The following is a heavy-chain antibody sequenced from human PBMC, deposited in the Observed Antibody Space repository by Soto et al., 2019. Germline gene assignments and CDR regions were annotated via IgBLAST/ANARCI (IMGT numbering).Heavy chain of an antibody. CDR3: ARDKSPYSRGWHNRHFYY. CDR1: GFTFSSYA. V-gene: IGHV3-30-3*01. CDR2: ISYDGSNK. Sequence: QVQLVESGGGVVQPGRSLRLSCAASGFTFSSYAMHWVRQALGKGLEWVAFISYDGSNKYYADSVKGRFTISRDNSKNTLYLQMNSLRAEDTAVYYCARDKSPYSRGWHNRHFYYWGQGTLVNVSS. D-gene: IGHD6-19*01. J-gene: IGHJ4*02.